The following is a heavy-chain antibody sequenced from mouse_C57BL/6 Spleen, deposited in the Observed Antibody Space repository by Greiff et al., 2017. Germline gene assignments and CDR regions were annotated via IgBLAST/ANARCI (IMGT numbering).Heavy chain of an antibody. J-gene: IGHJ2*01. CDR1: GYTFTSYW. CDR2: IDPSDSET. D-gene: IGHD2-2*01. CDR3: ARGSYGYFPCDY. V-gene: IGHV1-52*01. Sequence: QVQLQQPGAELVRPGSSVKLSCKASGYTFTSYWMHWVKQRPIQGLEWIGNIDPSDSETHYNQKFKDKATLTVDKSSSTAYMQLSSLTSEDSAVYYCARGSYGYFPCDYWGQGTTLTVCS.